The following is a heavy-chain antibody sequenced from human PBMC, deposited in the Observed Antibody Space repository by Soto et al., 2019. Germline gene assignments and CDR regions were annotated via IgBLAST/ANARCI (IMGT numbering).Heavy chain of an antibody. CDR1: GFTFSNAW. Sequence: GGSLRLSCAASGFTFSNAWMNWVRQAPGKGLEWVGRIKSKTDGGTTDYAAPVKGRFTISRDDSKNTLYLQMNSLKTEDTAVYYCTTVMNERSVVFYYYYGMDVWGQGTTVTVSS. D-gene: IGHD2-15*01. V-gene: IGHV3-15*07. J-gene: IGHJ6*02. CDR3: TTVMNERSVVFYYYYGMDV. CDR2: IKSKTDGGTT.